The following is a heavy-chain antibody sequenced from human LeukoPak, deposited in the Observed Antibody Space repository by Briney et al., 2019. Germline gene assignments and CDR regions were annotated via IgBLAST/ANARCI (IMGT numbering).Heavy chain of an antibody. Sequence: TSETLSLTCTVSGGSFSNYYWSWIRQPAGRGLEWIGRIYTSGSTNYNPSVKSRVTMSVDTSNDQFSLKLTSVTAADTAVYYCARQPPQYYGMDVWGQGTTVTVSS. CDR2: IYTSGST. CDR1: GGSFSNYY. D-gene: IGHD1-14*01. V-gene: IGHV4-4*07. CDR3: ARQPPQYYGMDV. J-gene: IGHJ6*02.